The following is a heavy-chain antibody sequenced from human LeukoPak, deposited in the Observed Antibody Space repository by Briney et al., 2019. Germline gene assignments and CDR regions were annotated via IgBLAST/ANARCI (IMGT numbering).Heavy chain of an antibody. D-gene: IGHD3-22*01. CDR2: ISFDGSNK. V-gene: IGHV3-30*18. CDR3: AKSGGYSAGGFDP. J-gene: IGHJ5*02. Sequence: GRSLRLSCAASGFTFSRYGMHWVRQAPGKGLEWVAVISFDGSNKYYTDSVKGRFTISRYNSKNTLYLQMNSLRAEDTAVYYCAKSGGYSAGGFDPWGQGTLVTVSS. CDR1: GFTFSRYG.